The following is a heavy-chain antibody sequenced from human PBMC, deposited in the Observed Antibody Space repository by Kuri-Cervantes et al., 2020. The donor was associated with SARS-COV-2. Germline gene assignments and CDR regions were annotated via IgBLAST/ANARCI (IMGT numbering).Heavy chain of an antibody. D-gene: IGHD1-7*01. Sequence: GESLKISCAASGFTFSSYAMSWVRQAPGKGLEWVSAISGSGGSTYYADSVKGRFTISRDNSKNTMYLQMTSLRANDTAVYYCAKLVSGTTPFDHWGQGSLVTVSS. CDR1: GFTFSSYA. CDR3: AKLVSGTTPFDH. J-gene: IGHJ4*02. CDR2: ISGSGGST. V-gene: IGHV3-23*01.